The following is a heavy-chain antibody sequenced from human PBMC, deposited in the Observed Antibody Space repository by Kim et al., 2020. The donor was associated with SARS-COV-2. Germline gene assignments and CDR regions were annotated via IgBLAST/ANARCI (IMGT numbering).Heavy chain of an antibody. V-gene: IGHV3-48*03. CDR3: ARGPNYSPFYY. J-gene: IGHJ4*02. D-gene: IGHD1-7*01. Sequence: GGSLRLSCAASGFTFSSYEMNGVRQAPGKGLEGGSYIIGSGTTIYYADSVRGRFTISIDNDKNSLYLQMNSLSAEDTAVYYCARGPNYSPFYYWGQGTL. CDR2: IIGSGTTI. CDR1: GFTFSSYE.